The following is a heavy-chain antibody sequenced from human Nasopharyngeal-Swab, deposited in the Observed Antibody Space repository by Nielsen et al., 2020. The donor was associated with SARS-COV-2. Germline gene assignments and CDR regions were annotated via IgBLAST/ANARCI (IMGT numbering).Heavy chain of an antibody. J-gene: IGHJ4*02. CDR3: ARVRADRYSSSRDFDY. CDR1: GYTFTGYY. Sequence: ASVKVSCKASGYTFTGYYMHWVRQAPGQGLEWMGWINPNSGGTNYAQKFQGRVTMTRDTSISTAYMELSRLRSDDTAVYYCARVRADRYSSSRDFDYLGQGTLVTVSS. V-gene: IGHV1-2*02. D-gene: IGHD6-13*01. CDR2: INPNSGGT.